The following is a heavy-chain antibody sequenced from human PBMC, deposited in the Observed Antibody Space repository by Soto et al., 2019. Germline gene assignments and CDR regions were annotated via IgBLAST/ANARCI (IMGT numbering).Heavy chain of an antibody. CDR3: ARDYYDSSGLYYFDY. V-gene: IGHV1-18*04. Sequence: ASVKVSCKASGYTFTSYYMHWVRQAPGQGLEWMGWISAYNGNTNYAQKLQGRVTMTTDTSTSTAYMELRSLRSDDTAVYYCARDYYDSSGLYYFDYWGQGTLVTVSS. J-gene: IGHJ4*02. CDR2: ISAYNGNT. CDR1: GYTFTSYY. D-gene: IGHD3-22*01.